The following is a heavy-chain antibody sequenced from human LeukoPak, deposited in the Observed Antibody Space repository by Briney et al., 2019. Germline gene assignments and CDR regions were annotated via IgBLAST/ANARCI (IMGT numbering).Heavy chain of an antibody. CDR1: GYTFTDYY. CDR3: ASYPTDPDSY. CDR2: INPTSGGT. Sequence: ASVKVSCKASGYTFTDYYMHWVRQAPGQGLEWMGWINPTSGGTNYAQKFQGRVTMTRDTSTSTAYMELSRLTSDDTAVYYCASYPTDPDSYWGQGTLVTVSS. D-gene: IGHD1-14*01. V-gene: IGHV1-2*02. J-gene: IGHJ4*02.